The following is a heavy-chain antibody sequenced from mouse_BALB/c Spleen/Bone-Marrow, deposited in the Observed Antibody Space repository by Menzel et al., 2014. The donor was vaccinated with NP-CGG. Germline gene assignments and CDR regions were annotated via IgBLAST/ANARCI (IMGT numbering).Heavy chain of an antibody. J-gene: IGHJ2*01. CDR1: GYTFTSYW. Sequence: QVQLQHSGAELVKPGASVKLSCKASGYTFTSYWMHWVKQRPGQGLEWIGEINPSNGRTNYNEKFKSKATLTVDKSSSTAYMQLSSLTSEDSAVYYCARGGFDYWGQGTTLTVSS. V-gene: IGHV1S81*02. CDR2: INPSNGRT. CDR3: ARGGFDY.